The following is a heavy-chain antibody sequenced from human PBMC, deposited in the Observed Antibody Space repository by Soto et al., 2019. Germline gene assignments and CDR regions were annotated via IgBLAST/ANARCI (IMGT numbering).Heavy chain of an antibody. Sequence: EVQLVESGVGLLKPGGSLRLSCAASGFTFSNAWMNWVRQAPGKGLEWVGRIKSKTDSGTTDFAAPVKGRFTISRDDSKNTLYLQMNILKTEDTAVYYCTTDPLFLSWGQGTLVTVSS. J-gene: IGHJ5*02. CDR2: IKSKTDSGTT. CDR1: GFTFSNAW. CDR3: TTDPLFLS. V-gene: IGHV3-15*07. D-gene: IGHD2-21*01.